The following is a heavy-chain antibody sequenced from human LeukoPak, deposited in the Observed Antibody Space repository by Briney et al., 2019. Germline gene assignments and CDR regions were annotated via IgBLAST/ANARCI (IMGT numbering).Heavy chain of an antibody. CDR1: GFIFDDYA. CDR3: AKDDGSGSYRHYYMDV. V-gene: IGHV3-9*01. Sequence: GGSLRLSCAASGFIFDDYAMHWVRQAPGKGLEWVSGISWNSGSIGYADSVKGRFTISRDTAKNSLYLQMNSLRAEDTALYYCAKDDGSGSYRHYYMDVWGKGTTVTISS. J-gene: IGHJ6*03. D-gene: IGHD3-10*01. CDR2: ISWNSGSI.